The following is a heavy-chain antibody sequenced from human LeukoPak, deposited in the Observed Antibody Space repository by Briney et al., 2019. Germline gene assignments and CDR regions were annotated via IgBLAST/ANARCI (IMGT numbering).Heavy chain of an antibody. V-gene: IGHV4-4*02. J-gene: IGHJ4*02. D-gene: IGHD3-10*01. CDR3: ARRAYGSGSYYNYYFDY. Sequence: SGTLSLTCAVSGGSVSSSNWWSWVRQPPGKGLEWIGEIYHSGSTNYNPSLKSRVTISVDTSKNQFSLKLSSVTAADTAVYYCARRAYGSGSYYNYYFDYWGQGTLVTVSS. CDR2: IYHSGST. CDR1: GGSVSSSNW.